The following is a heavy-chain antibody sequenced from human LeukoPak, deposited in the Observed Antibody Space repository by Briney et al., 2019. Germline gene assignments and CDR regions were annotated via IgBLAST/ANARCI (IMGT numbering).Heavy chain of an antibody. J-gene: IGHJ6*03. CDR3: VRNSKSGVSVRPPYYYYYMDV. V-gene: IGHV1-2*02. D-gene: IGHD6-6*01. CDR2: IDPNSGGT. Sequence: ASVKVSCKASGYTFTAYYIHWVRQAPGQGLEWMGWIDPNSGGTNSAQKFQGRVPMTRDTSISTAYMELSRLRSDETAVYYCVRNSKSGVSVRPPYYYYYMDVWGKGTTVTVSS. CDR1: GYTFTAYY.